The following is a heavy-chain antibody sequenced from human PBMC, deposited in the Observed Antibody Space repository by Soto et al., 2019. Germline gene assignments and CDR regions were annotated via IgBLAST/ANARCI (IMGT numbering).Heavy chain of an antibody. D-gene: IGHD4-17*01. V-gene: IGHV2-5*02. Sequence: SGPTLVNPTQTLTLTCTFSGFSLRTSGVGVGWIRQPPGKALEWLALIYWDDDKRYSPALKSRLTITKDTSKNQVVLTMTNMDPVDISTYYCAHRRRGDYVFDYWGQGTLVTGSS. CDR1: GFSLRTSGVG. J-gene: IGHJ4*02. CDR3: AHRRRGDYVFDY. CDR2: IYWDDDK.